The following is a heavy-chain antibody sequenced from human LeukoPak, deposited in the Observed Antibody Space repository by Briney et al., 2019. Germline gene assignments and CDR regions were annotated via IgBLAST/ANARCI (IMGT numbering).Heavy chain of an antibody. D-gene: IGHD6-13*01. Sequence: PSETLSLTCTVSGGSISSYYWSWIRQPPGKGLEWIGYIYYSGSTNYNPSLKSRVTISVDTSKNQFSLKLSSVTAADTAVYYCARQAIAAAGNTYFDYWGQGTLVTVSS. J-gene: IGHJ4*02. CDR1: GGSISSYY. CDR3: ARQAIAAAGNTYFDY. CDR2: IYYSGST. V-gene: IGHV4-59*01.